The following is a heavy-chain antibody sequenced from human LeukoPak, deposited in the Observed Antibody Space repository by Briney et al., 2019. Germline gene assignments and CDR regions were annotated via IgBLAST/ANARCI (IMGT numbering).Heavy chain of an antibody. Sequence: GGSLRLSCAASGFTFSSYAMSWVRQAPGKGLEGVANVQQEGSEKYYLDSVKGRFTISRDNAKNSVYLQMNSLRAEDTATYYCATTLNVATAGYFWGQGTVVTVSS. CDR3: ATTLNVATAGYF. D-gene: IGHD6-13*01. V-gene: IGHV3-7*01. CDR1: GFTFSSYA. J-gene: IGHJ4*02. CDR2: VQQEGSEK.